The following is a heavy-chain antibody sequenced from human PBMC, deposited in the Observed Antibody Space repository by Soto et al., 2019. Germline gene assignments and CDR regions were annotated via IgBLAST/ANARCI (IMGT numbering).Heavy chain of an antibody. D-gene: IGHD1-1*01. CDR1: GLGFSGYT. CDR2: IWYDGDLK. J-gene: IGHJ5*02. CDR3: ARGRAQLDL. V-gene: IGHV3-33*01. Sequence: GGSLRLSCAASGLGFSGYTMQWVRQAPGKGLEWVAVIWYDGDLKYYADFAKGRFTISRDNSQSTLDLQMNSLRAEDTAVYYCARGRAQLDLWGQGTLVTVSS.